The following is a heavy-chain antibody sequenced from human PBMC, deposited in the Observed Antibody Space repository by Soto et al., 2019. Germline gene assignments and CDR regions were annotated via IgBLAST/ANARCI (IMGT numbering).Heavy chain of an antibody. CDR3: AKTPQFSGSTSCYGWGFCYYYYYMDV. CDR1: GFTFSSYA. Sequence: GGSLRLSCAASGFTFSSYAMSWVRQAPGKGLEWVSAISGSGGSTYYADSVKGRFTISRDNSKNTLYLQMNSLRAEDTAVYYCAKTPQFSGSTSCYGWGFCYYYYYMDVWGKGTTVTVSS. CDR2: ISGSGGST. J-gene: IGHJ6*03. V-gene: IGHV3-23*01. D-gene: IGHD2-2*01.